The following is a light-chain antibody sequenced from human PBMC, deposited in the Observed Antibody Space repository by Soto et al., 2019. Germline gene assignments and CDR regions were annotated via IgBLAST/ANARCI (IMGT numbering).Light chain of an antibody. Sequence: QSVLTQPASVSGSPGQSITISCTGTSSDVGGYNYVSWHQQHPGKAPKLMIYDVSNRPSGVSNRFSGSKSGNTASLTISGLQAEDEADYYCSSYTSSSTYVFXTGTKVTV. CDR3: SSYTSSSTYV. J-gene: IGLJ1*01. CDR2: DVS. CDR1: SSDVGGYNY. V-gene: IGLV2-14*01.